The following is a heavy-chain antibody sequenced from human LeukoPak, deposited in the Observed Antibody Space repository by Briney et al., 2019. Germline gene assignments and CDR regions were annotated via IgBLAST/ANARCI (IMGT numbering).Heavy chain of an antibody. V-gene: IGHV1-2*02. Sequence: ASVKVSCKASGYTFTGYYMNWVRQAPGQGLEWMGWINPNSGGTKYAQKFQGRVTMTRDTSINTAYMELSSLRSDDTAVYFCARKDDDSRPSPFDSWGQGTLVTVSS. CDR3: ARKDDDSRPSPFDS. CDR1: GYTFTGYY. D-gene: IGHD3-22*01. J-gene: IGHJ4*02. CDR2: INPNSGGT.